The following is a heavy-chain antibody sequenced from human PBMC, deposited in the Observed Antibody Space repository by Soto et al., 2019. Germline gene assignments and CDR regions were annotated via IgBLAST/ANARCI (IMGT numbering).Heavy chain of an antibody. D-gene: IGHD3-10*01. CDR2: IYYSGST. J-gene: IGHJ4*02. CDR1: GGSVSSGSYY. Sequence: SETLSLTCTVSGGSVSSGSYYWSWIRQPPGKGLEWIGYIYYSGSTNYNPSLKSRVTISVDTSKNQFSLKLSSVTAADTAVYYCARDHWAPHCGSGSYYTTFGYWGQGTLVTVSS. CDR3: ARDHWAPHCGSGSYYTTFGY. V-gene: IGHV4-61*01.